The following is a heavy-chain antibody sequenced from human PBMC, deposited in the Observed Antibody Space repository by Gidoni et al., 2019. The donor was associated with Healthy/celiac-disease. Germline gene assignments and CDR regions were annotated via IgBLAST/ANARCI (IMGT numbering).Heavy chain of an antibody. V-gene: IGHV2-5*01. CDR1: GFSLSTRGVG. CDR3: AHRLRSGSSKDAFDI. CDR2: IYWNDDK. J-gene: IGHJ3*02. D-gene: IGHD1-26*01. Sequence: QITLKESGPTLVKPTQTLTLTCTFSGFSLSTRGVGVGWIRQPPGKALEWLALIYWNDDKRYSPSLKSRLTITKDTSKNQVVLTMTNMDPVDTATYYCAHRLRSGSSKDAFDIWGQGTMVTVSS.